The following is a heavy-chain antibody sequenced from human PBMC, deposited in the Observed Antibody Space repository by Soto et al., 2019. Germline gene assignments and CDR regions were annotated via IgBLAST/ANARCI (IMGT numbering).Heavy chain of an antibody. CDR2: INAGNGNT. J-gene: IGHJ2*01. V-gene: IGHV1-3*01. Sequence: QVQLVQSGAEVKKPGASVKVSCKASGYTFTSYAMHWVRQAPGQRLEWMGWINAGNGNTKYSQKFQGRVTITRDTSASIAYMELSSLRSEDTAVYYCARGGSLYWYFDLWGRGNLVTVSS. CDR3: ARGGSLYWYFDL. CDR1: GYTFTSYA. D-gene: IGHD1-26*01.